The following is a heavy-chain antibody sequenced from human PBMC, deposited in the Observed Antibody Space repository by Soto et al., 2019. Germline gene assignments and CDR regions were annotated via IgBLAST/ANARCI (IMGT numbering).Heavy chain of an antibody. CDR3: ARGPRSGYYDYYYYGMDV. J-gene: IGHJ6*02. V-gene: IGHV3-30-3*01. CDR1: GFTFSSYA. CDR2: ISYDGSNK. D-gene: IGHD3-22*01. Sequence: GGSLRLSCAASGFTFSSYAMHWVRQAPGKGLEWVAVISYDGSNKYYADSVKGRFTISRDNSKNTLYLQMNSLRAEDTAVYYCARGPRSGYYDYYYYGMDVWGQGTTVTVSS.